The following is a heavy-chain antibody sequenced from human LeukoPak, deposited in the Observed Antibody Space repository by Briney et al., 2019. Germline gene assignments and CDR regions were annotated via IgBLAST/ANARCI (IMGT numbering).Heavy chain of an antibody. CDR3: AREGYSSSPFGY. D-gene: IGHD6-13*01. CDR1: GGSFSGYY. Sequence: SETLSLTCAVYGGSFSGYYWSWIRQPPGKGLEWIGEINHSGSTNYNPSLKSRVTISVDTSKNQFSLKLSSVTAADTAVYYCAREGYSSSPFGYWGQGTLVTVSS. J-gene: IGHJ4*02. V-gene: IGHV4-34*01. CDR2: INHSGST.